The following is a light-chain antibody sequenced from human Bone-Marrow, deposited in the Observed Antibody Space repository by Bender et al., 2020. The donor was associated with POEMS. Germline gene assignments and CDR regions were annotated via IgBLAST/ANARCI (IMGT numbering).Light chain of an antibody. V-gene: IGLV3-21*03. CDR3: QTLVRGNDF. Sequence: YVLSQPPSVSVAPERTATISCGADNIGIKSVHWYQHKPGQAPILLVYADSARPSGIPERFSGSNSGNTATLTINRVEVGDEADYYCQTLVRGNDFFGRGTRLTVL. CDR1: NIGIKS. J-gene: IGLJ2*01. CDR2: ADS.